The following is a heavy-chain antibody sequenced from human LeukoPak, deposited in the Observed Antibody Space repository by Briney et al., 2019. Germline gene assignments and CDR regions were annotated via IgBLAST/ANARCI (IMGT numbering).Heavy chain of an antibody. CDR1: GFTFSSYD. J-gene: IGHJ6*02. V-gene: IGHV3-13*04. CDR2: IGTAGDT. Sequence: GGSLRLSCAASGFTFSSYDMHWVRQAPGKGLEWVSAIGTAGDTYYPGSVKGRFTISRENAKNSLYLQMNSLRAGDTAVYYCARGGPRYGFGGFVYYYYGMDVWGQGTTVTVSS. CDR3: ARGGPRYGFGGFVYYYYGMDV. D-gene: IGHD3-10*01.